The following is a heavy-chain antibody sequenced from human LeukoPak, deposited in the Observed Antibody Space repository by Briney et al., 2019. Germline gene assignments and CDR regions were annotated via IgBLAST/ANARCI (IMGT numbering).Heavy chain of an antibody. Sequence: SQTLSLTCAISGDSVSSNSAAWNWIGLSPSRGLEWLGRTYYRSKWYHDYAVSVKSRIAINPDTSKNQFSLQLNSVTPEDTAVYYCARQYSSGWSYYYGLDVWGKGTTVTVSS. CDR3: ARQYSSGWSYYYGLDV. CDR2: TYYRSKWYH. J-gene: IGHJ6*04. D-gene: IGHD6-25*01. CDR1: GDSVSSNSAA. V-gene: IGHV6-1*01.